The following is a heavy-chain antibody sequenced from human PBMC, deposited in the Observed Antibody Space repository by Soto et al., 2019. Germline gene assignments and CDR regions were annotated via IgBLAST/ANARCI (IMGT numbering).Heavy chain of an antibody. D-gene: IGHD3-22*01. CDR1: GFTLSDYD. CDR2: IRASGSIT. V-gene: IGHV3-23*01. CDR3: AKGVTGTSGYWCS. Sequence: EVQLLESGGGLVQPGGSVRLSCAASGFTLSDYDMGWVRRAPGKGLEWVAGIRASGSITYYTDSVKGRFTISRDNSKSTRDLQMNSLRDEDTATYYCAKGVTGTSGYWCSWGQGTLVTVSA. J-gene: IGHJ4*02.